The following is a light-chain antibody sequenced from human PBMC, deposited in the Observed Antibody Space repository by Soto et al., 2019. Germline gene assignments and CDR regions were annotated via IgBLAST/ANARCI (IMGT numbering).Light chain of an antibody. CDR1: SSDVGSYNL. V-gene: IGLV2-23*02. J-gene: IGLJ1*01. Sequence: QSVLTQPASVSGSLGLSITISCTGTSSDVGSYNLVSWYQQHPGKAPKLMIYEVSKRPSGVSNRFSGSKSGNTASLTISGLQAEDEADYYCCSYAGSSTFYVFGTGTKVTVL. CDR2: EVS. CDR3: CSYAGSSTFYV.